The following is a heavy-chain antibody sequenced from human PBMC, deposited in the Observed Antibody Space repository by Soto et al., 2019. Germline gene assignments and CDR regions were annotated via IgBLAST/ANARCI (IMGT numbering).Heavy chain of an antibody. J-gene: IGHJ3*02. CDR2: ISSSGSTI. V-gene: IGHV3-11*01. CDR1: GFTFSDYY. D-gene: IGHD2-15*01. Sequence: GGSLRLSCAASGFTFSDYYMSWIRQAPGKGLEWVSYISSSGSTIYYADSVKGRFTISRDNAKNSLYLQMNSLRAEDTAVYYCAREKDVVDDAFDIWGQGTMVTVSS. CDR3: AREKDVVDDAFDI.